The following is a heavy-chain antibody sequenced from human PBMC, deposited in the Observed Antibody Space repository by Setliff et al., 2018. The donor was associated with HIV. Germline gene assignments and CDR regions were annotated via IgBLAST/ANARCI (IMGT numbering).Heavy chain of an antibody. D-gene: IGHD4-4*01. CDR2: IHYSGSS. V-gene: IGHV4-59*12. CDR1: GGSISSYS. Sequence: SETLSLTCTVSGGSISSYSWSWIRQPPGKGLEWIGYIHYSGSSDYNPSLKSRVTMSVDTSKSQFSLKLTSVTAADTAMYYCAREHDYSNYRRLDPWGQGTLVTVSS. CDR3: AREHDYSNYRRLDP. J-gene: IGHJ5*02.